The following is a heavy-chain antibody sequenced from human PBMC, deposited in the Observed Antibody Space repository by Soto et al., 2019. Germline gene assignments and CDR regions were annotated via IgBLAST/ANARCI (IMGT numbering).Heavy chain of an antibody. CDR2: IRYNGSNK. CDR3: AKDRPQWLVHDY. D-gene: IGHD6-19*01. J-gene: IGHJ4*02. CDR1: GFTFSSYG. V-gene: IGHV3-30*18. Sequence: PGGSLRLSCAASGFTFSSYGMHWVRQAPGKGLEWVAVIRYNGSNKYYADSVKGRFTISRDNSKNTLYLQMNSLRAEDTAVYYCAKDRPQWLVHDYWGQGTLVTVSS.